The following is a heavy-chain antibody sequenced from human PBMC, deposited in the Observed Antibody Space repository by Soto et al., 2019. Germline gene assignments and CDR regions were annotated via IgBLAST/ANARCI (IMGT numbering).Heavy chain of an antibody. J-gene: IGHJ4*02. CDR2: IKNKANSYTT. D-gene: IGHD1-26*01. V-gene: IGHV3-72*01. CDR3: TRISLLGATVGRYFDY. Sequence: VQLVESGGGLVQPGGSLRLSCAASGFIFSDHYMDWVRQAPGKGLEWVGRIKNKANSYTTEYAASVKGRFTISRDDSKNSLYLQMNSLKTEDTAVYYCTRISLLGATVGRYFDYWRQGTLLTVSS. CDR1: GFIFSDHY.